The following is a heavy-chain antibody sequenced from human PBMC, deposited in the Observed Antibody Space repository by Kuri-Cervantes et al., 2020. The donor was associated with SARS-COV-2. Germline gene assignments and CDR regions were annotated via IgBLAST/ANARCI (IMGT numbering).Heavy chain of an antibody. Sequence: SETLSLSCTVSGGSISSSSYFWSWIRQAPGKGLEWIGCMYFNGRTNYNPSLKRRVSMSVDTSKSQFSLNLASMSAADTAVYYRAKGARGDMDAFDIWGLGTMVTVSS. D-gene: IGHD2-15*01. CDR3: AKGARGDMDAFDI. J-gene: IGHJ3*02. V-gene: IGHV4-61*01. CDR2: MYFNGRT. CDR1: GGSISSSSYF.